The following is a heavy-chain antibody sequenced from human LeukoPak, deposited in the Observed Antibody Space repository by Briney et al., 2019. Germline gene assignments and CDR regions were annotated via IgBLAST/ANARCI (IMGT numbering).Heavy chain of an antibody. D-gene: IGHD6-13*01. J-gene: IGHJ5*02. Sequence: ASVKVSCKASGYTFTGYYMHWVRQAPGQGLEWMGWINPNSGGTNYAQKFQGRVTMTRDTSISTACMELSRLRSDDTAVYYCARAGVAAAGEDWFDPWGQGTLVTVSS. V-gene: IGHV1-2*02. CDR1: GYTFTGYY. CDR3: ARAGVAAAGEDWFDP. CDR2: INPNSGGT.